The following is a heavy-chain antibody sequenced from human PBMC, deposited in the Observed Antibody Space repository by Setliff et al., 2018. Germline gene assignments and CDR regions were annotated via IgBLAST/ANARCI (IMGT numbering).Heavy chain of an antibody. CDR3: VRALAYYYMDV. Sequence: PGGSLRLSCAASGFSINVYSMTWVRQAPGKGLEWVAHISYSSGSISYADSVKGRFTISRDNAKNSLYLQMNSLRAEDTAIYYCVRALAYYYMDVWGKGTTVTVSS. CDR1: GFSINVYS. CDR2: ISYSSGSI. V-gene: IGHV3-48*01. J-gene: IGHJ6*03.